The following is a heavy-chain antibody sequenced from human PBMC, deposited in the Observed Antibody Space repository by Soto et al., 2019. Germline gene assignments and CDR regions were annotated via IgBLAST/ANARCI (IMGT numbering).Heavy chain of an antibody. Sequence: GRSLTLYCAASGFTCNMYLMHWVRQVPGKGPVWVARCYNDGTYADYADSVKGRFTISRDDAKDTLYLQMNDLRAEDSALYLCTRGPRPTLGVTSAHWAQGSLLPLSS. V-gene: IGHV3-74*01. CDR2: CYNDGTYA. J-gene: IGHJ4*02. D-gene: IGHD3-10*01. CDR3: TRGPRPTLGVTSAH. CDR1: GFTCNMYL.